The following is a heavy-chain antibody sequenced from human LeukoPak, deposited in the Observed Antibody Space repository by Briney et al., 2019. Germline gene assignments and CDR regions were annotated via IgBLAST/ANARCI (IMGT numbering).Heavy chain of an antibody. J-gene: IGHJ3*02. V-gene: IGHV3-21*01. Sequence: PGGSLRLSCAVSGFTFSSYSMSWVRQAPGKGLEWVSSISSSGTYKYYADSVKGRFTISRDNAKNSLYLQMNSLRAEDTAVYYCTRQQLDAFDIWGPGTMVTVSS. CDR1: GFTFSSYS. CDR3: TRQQLDAFDI. D-gene: IGHD6-13*01. CDR2: ISSSGTYK.